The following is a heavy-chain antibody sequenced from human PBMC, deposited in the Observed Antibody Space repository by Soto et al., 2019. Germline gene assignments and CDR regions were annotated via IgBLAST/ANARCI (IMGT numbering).Heavy chain of an antibody. V-gene: IGHV1-18*01. D-gene: IGHD3-10*01. Sequence: ASVKVSCKASGNTFASHGFSWVRQAPGQGLEWMGWISGFNGQTNYALKFQGRVTLTADASTSTAYMELRSLRSDDTAVYFCARVDPRGVAVVRDYWGQGTLVTV. CDR2: ISGFNGQT. CDR1: GNTFASHG. CDR3: ARVDPRGVAVVRDY. J-gene: IGHJ4*02.